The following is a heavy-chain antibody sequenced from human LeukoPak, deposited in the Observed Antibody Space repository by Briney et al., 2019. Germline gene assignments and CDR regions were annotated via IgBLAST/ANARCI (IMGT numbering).Heavy chain of an antibody. V-gene: IGHV3-7*01. CDR1: GFTFSSYA. CDR2: IKKDGSEK. CDR3: ARDLYRIVVVPHYFDY. D-gene: IGHD3-22*01. Sequence: GGSLRLSCSASGFTFSSYAMSWVRQAPGKGLEGVANIKKDGSEKYYVDSVKGRFTISRDNAKNSLYLQMNSLRAEDTAVYYCARDLYRIVVVPHYFDYWGQGTLVTVSS. J-gene: IGHJ4*02.